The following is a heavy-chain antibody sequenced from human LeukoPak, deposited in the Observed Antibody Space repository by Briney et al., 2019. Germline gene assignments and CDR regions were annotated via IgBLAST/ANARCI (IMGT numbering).Heavy chain of an antibody. CDR3: ARDTHILDYGFDH. CDR1: GGSISSGGYY. V-gene: IGHV4-31*03. Sequence: SETLSLTCTVSGGSISSGGYYWSWIRQHPGKGLEWIGYIYYSGSTYYNPSLKSRVTISVDTSKNQFSLKLSSVTAADTAVYYCARDTHILDYGFDHWGQGTLVTVSS. J-gene: IGHJ4*02. CDR2: IYYSGST. D-gene: IGHD4-17*01.